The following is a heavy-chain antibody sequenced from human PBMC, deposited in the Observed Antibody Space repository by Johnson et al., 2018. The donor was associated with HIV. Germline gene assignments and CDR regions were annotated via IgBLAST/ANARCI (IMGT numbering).Heavy chain of an antibody. Sequence: QVQLVESGGGVVQPGGSLRLSCAASGFTFADYGMHWVRQTPGKGLEWVAFIAHDESITHYADSVKGRFTMYRDNSKKTLYLHMKSLRPEDTSIYYWATRQQRVPGAFDIWGQGTMVTVSS. CDR2: IAHDESIT. V-gene: IGHV3-30*02. D-gene: IGHD6-13*01. CDR3: ATRQQRVPGAFDI. J-gene: IGHJ3*02. CDR1: GFTFADYG.